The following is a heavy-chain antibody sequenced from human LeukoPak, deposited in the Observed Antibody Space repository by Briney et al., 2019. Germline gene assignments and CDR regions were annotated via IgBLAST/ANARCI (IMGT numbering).Heavy chain of an antibody. CDR1: GGTFSSYA. CDR2: IIPSFGTA. J-gene: IGHJ4*02. V-gene: IGHV1-69*05. D-gene: IGHD3-3*01. CDR3: ARDQEGFGVVIRPRYFDY. Sequence: SVKVSCKASGGTFSSYAISWVRQAPGQGLEWMGRIIPSFGTANYAQKFQGRVTITTDESTSTAYMELSSLRSEDTAVYYCARDQEGFGVVIRPRYFDYWGQGTLVTVSS.